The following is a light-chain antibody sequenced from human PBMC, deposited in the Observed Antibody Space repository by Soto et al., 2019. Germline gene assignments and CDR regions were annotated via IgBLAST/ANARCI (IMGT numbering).Light chain of an antibody. J-gene: IGKJ5*01. Sequence: DTVLPTSTATLSLSPGETATLSCRASQSVRSHLAWYPQTPAQPPRVLIYDPSYRATCVPLRCSGSGCGTEFTLTISSLESGDSVIYYCQQRSDWPPSTFGQGTRLEIK. CDR1: QSVRSH. CDR3: QQRSDWPPST. V-gene: IGKV3-11*01. CDR2: DPS.